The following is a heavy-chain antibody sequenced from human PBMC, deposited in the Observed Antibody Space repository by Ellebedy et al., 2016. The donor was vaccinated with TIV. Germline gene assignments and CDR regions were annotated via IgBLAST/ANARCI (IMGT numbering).Heavy chain of an antibody. D-gene: IGHD4-23*01. J-gene: IGHJ4*02. V-gene: IGHV4-4*07. Sequence: MPSETLSLTSSVSGDSMRTYFWTWIRQSAGKGLEWLGRISTTGRMSHNPSLESRVSITVDTSKNQFSLILRSVTAADTAVYFCVRDDTVGNFDYWGQGAPVIVSS. CDR2: ISTTGRM. CDR1: GDSMRTYF. CDR3: VRDDTVGNFDY.